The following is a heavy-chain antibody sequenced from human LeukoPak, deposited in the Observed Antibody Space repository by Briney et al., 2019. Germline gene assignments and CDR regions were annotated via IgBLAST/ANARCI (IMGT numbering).Heavy chain of an antibody. J-gene: IGHJ3*02. Sequence: PSETLSLTCAVYGASLNGHYWSWIRQPPGKGLEWIGEGSDVGGTKYNPSLKSRVTISADTSKNQFSLKLSSVTAADTAVYYCASDSIVGASAGAFDIWGQGTMVTVSS. V-gene: IGHV4-34*01. D-gene: IGHD1-26*01. CDR2: GSDVGGT. CDR3: ASDSIVGASAGAFDI. CDR1: GASLNGHY.